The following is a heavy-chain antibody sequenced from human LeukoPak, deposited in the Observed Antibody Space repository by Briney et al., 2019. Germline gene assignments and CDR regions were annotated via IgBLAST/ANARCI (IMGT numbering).Heavy chain of an antibody. V-gene: IGHV3-23*01. CDR3: VTKGETL. CDR2: ISDSGGNT. Sequence: GGSLRLSCAASGFTFNSYAMSWVRQAPWERLQWVSGISDSGGNTYYADSVKGRFTISRDNFKGMLYLQMNSLRVEDMAVYYCVTKGETLWGQGTLVTVSS. J-gene: IGHJ4*02. CDR1: GFTFNSYA. D-gene: IGHD1-26*01.